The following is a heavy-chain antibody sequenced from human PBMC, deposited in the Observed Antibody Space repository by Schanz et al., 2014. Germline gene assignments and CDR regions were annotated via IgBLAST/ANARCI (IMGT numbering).Heavy chain of an antibody. V-gene: IGHV3-20*04. J-gene: IGHJ4*02. Sequence: EVPLVESGGGLVKPGGSLRLSCAASGFIFSNSWMSWVRQAPGKGLEWVSGINWNGGSTGYADSVKGRFTISRDNAKNSLYLQMNSLRAEDTALYYCARDSGSSSWYPSDYWGQGTLVTVSS. CDR1: GFIFSNSW. CDR3: ARDSGSSSWYPSDY. D-gene: IGHD6-13*01. CDR2: INWNGGST.